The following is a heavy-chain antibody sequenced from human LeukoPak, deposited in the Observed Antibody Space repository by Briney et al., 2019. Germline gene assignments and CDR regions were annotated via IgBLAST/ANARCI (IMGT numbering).Heavy chain of an antibody. D-gene: IGHD6-19*01. J-gene: IGHJ5*02. Sequence: GRSLRLSCAASGFTFSSYGMHWVRQAPGKGLEWVAVISYDGSNKYYADTVKGRFTISRDNSKNTLYLQMNSLRAEDTAVYYCARHKYSSGWYWFDPWGQGTLVTVSS. CDR3: ARHKYSSGWYWFDP. CDR2: ISYDGSNK. V-gene: IGHV3-30*03. CDR1: GFTFSSYG.